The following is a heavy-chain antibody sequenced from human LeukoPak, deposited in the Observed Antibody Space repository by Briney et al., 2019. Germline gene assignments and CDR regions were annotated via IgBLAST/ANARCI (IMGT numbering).Heavy chain of an antibody. CDR1: GFTFSSYA. Sequence: SGGSLRLSCAASGFTFSSYAMSWVRQAPGKGLEWVSGIGWNSDNIVYADSVKGRFTISRDNAKKSLYLQMNSLRPEDTALYYCAKERTRVRGIVGLLYYGLDVWGQGTTVTVSS. J-gene: IGHJ6*02. D-gene: IGHD3-10*01. CDR3: AKERTRVRGIVGLLYYGLDV. V-gene: IGHV3-9*01. CDR2: IGWNSDNI.